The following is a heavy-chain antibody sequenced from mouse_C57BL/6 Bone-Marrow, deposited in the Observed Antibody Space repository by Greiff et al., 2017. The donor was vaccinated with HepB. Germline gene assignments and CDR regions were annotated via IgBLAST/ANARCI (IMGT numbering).Heavy chain of an antibody. CDR1: GFTFSSYG. Sequence: DVQLVESGGDLVKPGGSLKLSCAASGFTFSSYGMSWVRQTPDKRLEWVATISSGGSYTYYPDSVKGRFTISRDNAKNTLYLQMSSLKSEDTAMYYCARHGFYYYGSSFFYYFDYWGQGTTLTVSS. CDR3: ARHGFYYYGSSFFYYFDY. J-gene: IGHJ2*01. CDR2: ISSGGSYT. D-gene: IGHD1-1*01. V-gene: IGHV5-6*01.